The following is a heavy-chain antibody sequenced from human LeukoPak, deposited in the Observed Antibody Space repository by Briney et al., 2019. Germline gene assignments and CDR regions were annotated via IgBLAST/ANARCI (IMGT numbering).Heavy chain of an antibody. V-gene: IGHV1-69*13. J-gene: IGHJ4*02. CDR1: GYTFTSYG. CDR3: ARGGSGYDPVDY. CDR2: IIPIFGTA. D-gene: IGHD5-12*01. Sequence: GASVKVSCKASGYTFTSYGISWVRQAPGQGLEWMGGIIPIFGTANYAQKFQGRVTITADESTSTAYMELSSLRSEDTAVYYCARGGSGYDPVDYWGQGTLVTVSS.